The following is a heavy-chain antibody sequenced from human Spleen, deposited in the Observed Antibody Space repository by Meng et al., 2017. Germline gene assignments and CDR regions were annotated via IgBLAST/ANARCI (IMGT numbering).Heavy chain of an antibody. CDR2: ISWNSGSI. V-gene: IGHV3-9*01. D-gene: IGHD3-9*01. J-gene: IGHJ4*02. CDR3: AKAPYHNILTGYYFDY. CDR1: GFTFDAYA. Sequence: SLKISCAASGFTFDAYAMHWVRQAPGKGLGWVSGISWNSGSIDYADSVSGRFTISRDNAMNSLYLQMNSLRAEDTALYCCAKAPYHNILTGYYFDYWGQGTLVTVSS.